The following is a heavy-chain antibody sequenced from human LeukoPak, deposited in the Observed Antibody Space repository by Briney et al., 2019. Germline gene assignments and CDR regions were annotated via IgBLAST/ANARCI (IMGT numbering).Heavy chain of an antibody. CDR2: IYYSGNT. CDR1: GGSISSSSYY. J-gene: IGHJ4*02. CDR3: ARQQNRGYGLPFDY. V-gene: IGHV4-39*01. Sequence: PSETLSLTCTVSGGSISSSSYYWGWIRQPPGKGLEWIGSIYYSGNTYYNPSLKSRVTISVDTSKNQFSLKLSSVTAADTAVYYCARQQNRGYGLPFDYWGQGTLVTASS. D-gene: IGHD5-12*01.